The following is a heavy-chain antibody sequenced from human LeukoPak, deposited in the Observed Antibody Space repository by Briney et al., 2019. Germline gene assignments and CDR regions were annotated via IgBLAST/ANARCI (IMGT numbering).Heavy chain of an antibody. J-gene: IGHJ4*02. CDR2: INPSGGST. CDR1: GYTFTSYY. D-gene: IGHD3-10*01. V-gene: IGHV1-46*01. Sequence: GASVKVSCKASGYTFTSYYMHWVRQAPGQGLEWMGIINPSGGSTSYAQKFQGRVTMTRDTSTSTVYMELSSLRSEDTAVYYCARDITSKSMVRGVFRYWGQGTLVTVSS. CDR3: ARDITSKSMVRGVFRY.